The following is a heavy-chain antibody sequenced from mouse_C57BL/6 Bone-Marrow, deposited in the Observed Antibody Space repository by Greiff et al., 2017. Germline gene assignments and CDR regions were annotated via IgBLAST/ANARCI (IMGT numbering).Heavy chain of an antibody. V-gene: IGHV1-55*01. Sequence: QVQLQQPGAELVKPGASVKMSCKASGYTFTSYWLTWVKQRPGQGLEWIGDIYPGSGSTNYNEKFKSKATLTVDTSSSTAYMQLSSLTSEDSAVYYCASHTSSTIPYFDYWGQGTTLTVSS. CDR1: GYTFTSYW. D-gene: IGHD2-1*01. CDR2: IYPGSGST. CDR3: ASHTSSTIPYFDY. J-gene: IGHJ2*01.